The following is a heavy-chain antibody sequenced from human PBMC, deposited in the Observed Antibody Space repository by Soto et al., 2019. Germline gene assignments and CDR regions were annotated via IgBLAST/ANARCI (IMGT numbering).Heavy chain of an antibody. D-gene: IGHD3-3*01. J-gene: IGHJ4*02. V-gene: IGHV2-5*02. Sequence: SGPTLVNPTQTLTLTCTFSGFSLSTSGVGVGWIRQPPGKALEWLALIYWDDDKRYSPSLKSRLTITKDTSKNQVVLTMTNMDPVDTATYYCARPGGFWSGSYTDDYWGQGTLVTVSS. CDR2: IYWDDDK. CDR1: GFSLSTSGVG. CDR3: ARPGGFWSGSYTDDY.